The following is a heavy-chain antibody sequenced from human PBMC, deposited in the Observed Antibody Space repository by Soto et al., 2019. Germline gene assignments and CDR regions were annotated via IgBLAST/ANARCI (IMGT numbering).Heavy chain of an antibody. V-gene: IGHV1-69*02. J-gene: IGHJ4*02. CDR1: GGTFSSYT. CDR2: IIPILGIA. Sequence: QVQLVQSGAEVKKPGSSVKVSCKASGGTFSSYTMSWVRQAPGQGLEWMGRIIPILGIANYAQKFQGRVTITADKSTSTAYMELSSLRSEDTAVYYCARVVLQNYYGSGSKPNWGQGTLVTVSS. CDR3: ARVVLQNYYGSGSKPN. D-gene: IGHD3-10*01.